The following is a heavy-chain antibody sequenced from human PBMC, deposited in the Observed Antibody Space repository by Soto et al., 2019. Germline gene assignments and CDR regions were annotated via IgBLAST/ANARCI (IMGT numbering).Heavy chain of an antibody. J-gene: IGHJ5*02. V-gene: IGHV1-18*04. CDR3: ARGTVTSGRWFGP. CDR1: DSTFTGYT. Sequence: QVHLVQSETEVKEPGASVTVSCKTSDSTFTGYTINWVRQAPGQGLEWLGWISSLNGNTNYARKYQGRLTMTTNTSATTAYMELRSLRSYDTAVYFCARGTVTSGRWFGPWGQGTLVNVSS. CDR2: ISSLNGNT. D-gene: IGHD4-17*01.